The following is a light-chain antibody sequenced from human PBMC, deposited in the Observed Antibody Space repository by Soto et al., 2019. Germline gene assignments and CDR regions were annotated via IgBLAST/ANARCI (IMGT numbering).Light chain of an antibody. Sequence: DSQLIQSPSFLSASVGDRVTITCRDSQGIRSYLAWYQQKPGKAPKLLIYAASTLQSGVQSVFSGSGSGTEFTLTISSLQPEDFATYYCQQLNSFPLTFGGGTKVDIK. CDR2: AAS. V-gene: IGKV1-9*01. CDR1: QGIRSY. J-gene: IGKJ4*01. CDR3: QQLNSFPLT.